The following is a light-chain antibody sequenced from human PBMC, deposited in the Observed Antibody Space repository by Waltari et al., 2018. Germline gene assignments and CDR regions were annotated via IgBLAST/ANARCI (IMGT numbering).Light chain of an antibody. V-gene: IGKV3-11*01. CDR1: QSVDSY. CDR2: DAS. J-gene: IGKJ2*01. CDR3: QQRSDWPYT. Sequence: EIVLTQSPDTLSLSPGERATLSCRASQSVDSYLAWYQQEPGQALRLLIYDASNRAAGIPARFSGSGSGTDFTLTISSLEPEDFAVYYCQQRSDWPYTFGQGTKLEIK.